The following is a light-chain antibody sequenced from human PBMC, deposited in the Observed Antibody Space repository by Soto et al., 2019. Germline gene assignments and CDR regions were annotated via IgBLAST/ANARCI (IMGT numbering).Light chain of an antibody. Sequence: DIQVTQSPSSVSASVGDRVTITCRASQGIAGYLAWYQHKPGRTPELLIHGASRLQSGVPARFSGSGSGTDFTLSINSLQPEDFETYYCQQAYSFPITFGQGTRLEIK. CDR1: QGIAGY. CDR3: QQAYSFPIT. V-gene: IGKV1D-12*01. J-gene: IGKJ5*01. CDR2: GAS.